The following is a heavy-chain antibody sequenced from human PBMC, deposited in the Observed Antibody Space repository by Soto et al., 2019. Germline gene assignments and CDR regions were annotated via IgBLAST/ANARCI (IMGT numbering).Heavy chain of an antibody. V-gene: IGHV2-5*02. Sequence: QITLKESGPTLVKPTQTLTLTCTFSGFSLNTSGVGVGWIRQPPGKALEWLALIFWDDDKRYSPFLKNRLTITKDTPRIQVVLTMTNIDPVDTATYFCAHDGGYCSGATCHDWFDPWGKGTLVTVSS. J-gene: IGHJ5*02. CDR1: GFSLNTSGVG. CDR3: AHDGGYCSGATCHDWFDP. CDR2: IFWDDDK. D-gene: IGHD2-15*01.